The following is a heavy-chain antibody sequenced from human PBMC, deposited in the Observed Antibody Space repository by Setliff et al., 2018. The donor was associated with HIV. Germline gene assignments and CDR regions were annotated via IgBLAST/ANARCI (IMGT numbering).Heavy chain of an antibody. V-gene: IGHV3-23*03. CDR2: VLRGGSPT. J-gene: IGHJ6*03. D-gene: IGHD3-3*01. CDR3: AKYTRGGSIFYYMDV. Sequence: GGSLRLSCAASGFTFSRYSMNWFRRAPGMGLEWLSVVLRGGSPTYYADSVKGRFTISRDDSKNTVYLEMRSLRAEDTAVYFCAKYTRGGSIFYYMDVWGKGTTVTVSS. CDR1: GFTFSRYS.